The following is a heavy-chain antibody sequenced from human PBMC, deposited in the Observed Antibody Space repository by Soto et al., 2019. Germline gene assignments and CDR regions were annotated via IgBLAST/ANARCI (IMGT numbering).Heavy chain of an antibody. V-gene: IGHV3-74*01. CDR1: GFTFSSYW. J-gene: IGHJ3*02. CDR3: ARDGFRGGELRAFDI. D-gene: IGHD1-26*01. Sequence: GGSLRLSCAASGFTFSSYWMHWVRQAPGKGLVWVSRINSDGSSTSYADSVKGRFTISRDNAKNTLYLQMNSLRAEDTAVYYCARDGFRGGELRAFDIWGQGTMVTVSS. CDR2: INSDGSST.